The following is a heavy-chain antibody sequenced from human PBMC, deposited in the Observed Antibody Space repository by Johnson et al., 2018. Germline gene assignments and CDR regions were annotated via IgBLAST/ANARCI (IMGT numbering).Heavy chain of an antibody. Sequence: QVQLVESGGGVVQPGRSLRLSCAASGFTFSSYGMHWVRQAPGKGLEWVAVIWYDGSNKYYADSVKGRFTISRDNSKNTLYLQMNSLRAEDTAVYYCARDKNWNDEGAFDIWGQGTMVTVSS. V-gene: IGHV3-33*01. CDR3: ARDKNWNDEGAFDI. J-gene: IGHJ3*02. D-gene: IGHD1-1*01. CDR2: IWYDGSNK. CDR1: GFTFSSYG.